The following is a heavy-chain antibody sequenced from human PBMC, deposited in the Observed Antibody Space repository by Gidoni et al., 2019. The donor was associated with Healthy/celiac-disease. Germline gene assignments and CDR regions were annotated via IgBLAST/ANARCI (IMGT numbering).Heavy chain of an antibody. D-gene: IGHD6-19*01. Sequence: GQLQESGPGLVKPSETLSLTCTVSGGSLSSYYWSWIRQPAGKGLGWIGRIYTSWSTNYNPSLKSRVTMSVDTSKNQFALKLSSVAAADTAVYYCARGLDSGWYYFDYWGQGTLVTVSS. CDR2: IYTSWST. V-gene: IGHV4-4*07. J-gene: IGHJ4*02. CDR3: ARGLDSGWYYFDY. CDR1: GGSLSSYY.